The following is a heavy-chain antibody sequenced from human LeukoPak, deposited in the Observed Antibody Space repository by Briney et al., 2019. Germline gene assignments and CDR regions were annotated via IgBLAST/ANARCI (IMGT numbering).Heavy chain of an antibody. CDR1: GYTLTELS. D-gene: IGHD3-22*01. CDR2: SDPEDGET. Sequence: ASVKVSCKVSGYTLTELSMHWVRQAPGKGLEWMGGSDPEDGETIYAQKFQGRVTMTRDTSTSTVYMGLSSLRSEDTAVYYCARDGARITMIVTNWFDPWGQGTLVTVSS. V-gene: IGHV1-24*01. J-gene: IGHJ5*02. CDR3: ARDGARITMIVTNWFDP.